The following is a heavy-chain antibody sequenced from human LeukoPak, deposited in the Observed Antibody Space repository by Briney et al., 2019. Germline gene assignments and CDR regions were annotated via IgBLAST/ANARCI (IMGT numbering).Heavy chain of an antibody. Sequence: ASVKVSCKASGYTFTGYYMHWVRQAPGQGLEWMGRINPNSGGTNYAQKFQGRVTMTRDTPISTAYMELSRLRSDDTAVYYCARGFGELSWFDPWGQGTLVTVSS. J-gene: IGHJ5*02. CDR1: GYTFTGYY. CDR3: ARGFGELSWFDP. CDR2: INPNSGGT. V-gene: IGHV1-2*06. D-gene: IGHD3-10*01.